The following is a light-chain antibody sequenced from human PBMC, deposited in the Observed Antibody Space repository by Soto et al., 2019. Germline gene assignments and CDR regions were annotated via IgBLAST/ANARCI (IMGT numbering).Light chain of an antibody. CDR1: QSISSW. CDR3: QQRGDWPPIT. CDR2: DAS. Sequence: DIQMTQSPSTLSASVGDRVTITCRASQSISSWLAWYQQKPGKAPKLLIYDASSLESGVPSRFSGSGSGTDFTLTISSLEPEDFAVYYCQQRGDWPPITFGQGTRLEIK. J-gene: IGKJ5*01. V-gene: IGKV1-5*01.